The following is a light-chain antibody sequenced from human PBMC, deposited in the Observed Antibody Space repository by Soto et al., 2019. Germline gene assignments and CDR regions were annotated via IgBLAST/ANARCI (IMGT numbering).Light chain of an antibody. J-gene: IGLJ2*01. CDR1: SSNIGADFD. Sequence: QSALTQPPSVSGAPGQRVTISCTGSSSNIGADFDVHWYQQLPGTAPKLLIYGDSNRPSGVPDRFSGSKSGTSASLAITGLQAEDEADYYCQSYDSSLSGSVVFGGGTKVTVL. V-gene: IGLV1-40*01. CDR2: GDS. CDR3: QSYDSSLSGSVV.